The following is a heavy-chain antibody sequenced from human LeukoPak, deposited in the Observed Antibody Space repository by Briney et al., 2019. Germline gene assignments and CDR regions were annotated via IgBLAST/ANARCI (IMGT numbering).Heavy chain of an antibody. Sequence: PGGSLRLSCAASGFTFSSYSMNWVRQAPGKGLEWVSSISSSSSYIYYTDSVKGRFTISRDNAKNSLYLQMNSLRAEDTAVYYCARADTHYYDSSGLDYWGQGTLVTVSS. V-gene: IGHV3-21*01. CDR2: ISSSSSYI. J-gene: IGHJ4*02. CDR3: ARADTHYYDSSGLDY. CDR1: GFTFSSYS. D-gene: IGHD3-22*01.